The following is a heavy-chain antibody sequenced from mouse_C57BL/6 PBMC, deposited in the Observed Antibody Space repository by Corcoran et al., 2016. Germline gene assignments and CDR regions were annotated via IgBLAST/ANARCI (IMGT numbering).Heavy chain of an antibody. CDR1: GYTFTDYY. J-gene: IGHJ3*01. D-gene: IGHD2-13*01. CDR2: INPNNGGT. CDR3: ARDYWFAY. Sequence: EVQLQQSGPELVKPGASVKISCKASGYTFTDYYMNWVKQSHGKSLEWIGDINPNNGGTNYNQKFKGKATLTVDKSSSTAYMELRSLTSEDSAVYYCARDYWFAYWGQGTLVTVSA. V-gene: IGHV1-26*01.